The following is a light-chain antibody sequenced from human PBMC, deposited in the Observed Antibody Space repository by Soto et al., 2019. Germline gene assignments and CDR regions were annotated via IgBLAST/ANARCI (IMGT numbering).Light chain of an antibody. J-gene: IGKJ1*01. Sequence: DIQMTQSPSSLSASIGDRVIITCRTSQSVSTFLNWYRHXPGEAPRVLIYTASTLQSGVPSRFSGSGSGTDFTLTINSLQPEDFASYYCQLSDSTWTFGQGTKVDIK. CDR3: QLSDSTWT. CDR1: QSVSTF. CDR2: TAS. V-gene: IGKV1-39*01.